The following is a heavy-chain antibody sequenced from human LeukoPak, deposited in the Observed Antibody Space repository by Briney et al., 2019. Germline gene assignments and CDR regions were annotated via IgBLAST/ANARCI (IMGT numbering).Heavy chain of an antibody. CDR2: IYSGGST. J-gene: IGHJ5*02. CDR3: TRQGVNYYDSGSPFDP. D-gene: IGHD3-22*01. Sequence: GGSLRLSCSASGFTVSSNYMNWVRQAPGKGLEWVSVIYSGGSTYYADSVKGRFTISRDSPKNTLYLQMNSLRAEDTAVYYCTRQGVNYYDSGSPFDPWGQGTLVTVSS. V-gene: IGHV3-53*01. CDR1: GFTVSSNY.